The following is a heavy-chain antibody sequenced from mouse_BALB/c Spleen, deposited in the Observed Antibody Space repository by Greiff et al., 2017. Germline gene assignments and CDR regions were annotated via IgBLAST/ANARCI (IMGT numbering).Heavy chain of an antibody. CDR3: ARQSTMITYYAMDY. CDR2: ISSGGGST. Sequence: DVKLVESGGGLVKPGGSLKLSCAASGFAFSSYDMSWVRQTPEKRLEWVAYISSGGGSTYYPDTVKGRFTISRDNAKNTLYLQMSSLKSEDTAMYYCARQSTMITYYAMDYWGQGTSVTVSS. D-gene: IGHD2-4*01. CDR1: GFAFSSYD. J-gene: IGHJ4*01. V-gene: IGHV5-12-1*01.